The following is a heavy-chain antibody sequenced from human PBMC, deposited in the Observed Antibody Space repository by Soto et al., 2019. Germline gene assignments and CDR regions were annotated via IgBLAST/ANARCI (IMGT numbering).Heavy chain of an antibody. CDR3: TKGSIPAVGRVFFES. CDR1: GFFFNGFD. CDR2: ISANAGNI. D-gene: IGHD6-13*01. J-gene: IGHJ4*02. V-gene: IGHV3-23*01. Sequence: GSLRLSCAASGFFFNGFDMSWVRQAPGMGLEWVSTISANAGNINYAGSVRGRFSISRDSSKNSVDLQMNSLRVEDTAVYFCTKGSIPAVGRVFFESWGQGTLVTVSS.